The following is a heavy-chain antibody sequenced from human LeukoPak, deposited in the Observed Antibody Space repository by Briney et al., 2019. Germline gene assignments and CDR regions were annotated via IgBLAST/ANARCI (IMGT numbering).Heavy chain of an antibody. Sequence: GSLRLSCAASGFTFSSYWMSWVRQAPGKGLEWVANIKQDGSEKYYVDPVKGRFTISRDNAKNSLYLQMNSLRAEDTAVYYCARSSGSFHLDYWGRGTLVTVSS. V-gene: IGHV3-7*01. CDR3: ARSSGSFHLDY. D-gene: IGHD1-26*01. CDR1: GFTFSSYW. CDR2: IKQDGSEK. J-gene: IGHJ4*02.